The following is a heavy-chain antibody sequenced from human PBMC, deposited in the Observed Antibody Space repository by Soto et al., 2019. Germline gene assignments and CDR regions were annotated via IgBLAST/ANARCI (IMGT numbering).Heavy chain of an antibody. Sequence: ESLKISCKGFGYTFTTFWIILVRQMPRKGLEWMGRIDPGDTYVTYSPSFQGHVTISVDKSISTAYLEWSSLKASDTAMYYCARLYCTTNTCDSWFDPWGQGTLVTVSS. CDR3: ARLYCTTNTCDSWFDP. CDR1: GYTFTTFW. J-gene: IGHJ5*02. V-gene: IGHV5-10-1*01. D-gene: IGHD2-8*01. CDR2: IDPGDTYV.